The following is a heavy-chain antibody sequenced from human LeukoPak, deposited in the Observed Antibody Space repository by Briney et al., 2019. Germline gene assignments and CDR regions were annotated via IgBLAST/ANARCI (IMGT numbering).Heavy chain of an antibody. J-gene: IGHJ3*02. Sequence: GGSLRLSCAASGFTVSSIHMVWVRQAPGKGLEWVSVTYTGGNSYYADSVKGRFIISRDFSKNTLYLQMNSLRAEDSALYYCARGGRGSAAVVAPRSFDIWGQGTMVTVSS. V-gene: IGHV3-53*01. CDR1: GFTVSSIH. CDR2: TYTGGNS. D-gene: IGHD3-22*01. CDR3: ARGGRGSAAVVAPRSFDI.